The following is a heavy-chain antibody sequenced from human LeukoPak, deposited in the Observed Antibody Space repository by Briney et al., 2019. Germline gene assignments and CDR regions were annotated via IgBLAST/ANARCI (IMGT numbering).Heavy chain of an antibody. V-gene: IGHV4-59*01. D-gene: IGHD5-18*01. CDR1: GGSISSYY. CDR3: ARGVSRGYSYGRYYMDV. Sequence: SETLSLTCTVSGGSISSYYWSWIRQPPGKGLEWIGYIYYSGSTNNNPSLKSRVTISVDKSKNQISLKLGSVTAADTAVYYCARGVSRGYSYGRYYMDVWGKGTTVTVSS. J-gene: IGHJ6*03. CDR2: IYYSGST.